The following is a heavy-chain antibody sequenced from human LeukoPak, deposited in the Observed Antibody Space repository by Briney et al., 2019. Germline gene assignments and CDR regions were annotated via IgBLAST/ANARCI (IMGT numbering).Heavy chain of an antibody. D-gene: IGHD3-22*01. CDR1: GGSISSGSYY. V-gene: IGHV4-61*01. Sequence: SETLSLTCTVSGGSISSGSYYWSWIRQPPGKGLEWIGYIYYSGSTNYNPSLKSRVTISVDTSKNQFSLKLSSVTAADTAVYYCARDRYYDSSGYYNWFDPWGQGTLVTVSS. CDR3: ARDRYYDSSGYYNWFDP. CDR2: IYYSGST. J-gene: IGHJ5*02.